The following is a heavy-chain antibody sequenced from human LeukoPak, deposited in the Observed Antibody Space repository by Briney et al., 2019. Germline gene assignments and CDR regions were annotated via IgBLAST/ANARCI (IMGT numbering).Heavy chain of an antibody. J-gene: IGHJ4*02. Sequence: SLRLSCAASGFTFDDYAMHWVRQAPGKGLEWVSGISWNSGSIGYADSVKGRFTISRDNAKNSLYLQMNSLRAEDTALYYCAKDKDFWSGEYYFDYWGQGTLVTVSS. CDR1: GFTFDDYA. V-gene: IGHV3-9*01. CDR3: AKDKDFWSGEYYFDY. CDR2: ISWNSGSI. D-gene: IGHD3-3*01.